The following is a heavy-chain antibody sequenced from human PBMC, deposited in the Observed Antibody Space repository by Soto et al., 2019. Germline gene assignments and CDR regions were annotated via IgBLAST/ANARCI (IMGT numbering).Heavy chain of an antibody. J-gene: IGHJ4*02. D-gene: IGHD6-13*01. CDR1: GFTFSSYA. CDR3: ARRSSSYSSPPES. V-gene: IGHV3-30-3*01. Sequence: PGGSLRLSCAASGFTFSSYAMHWVRQAPGKGLEWVAVISYDGSNKYYADSVKGRFTISRDNSKNTLYLQMNSLRAEDTAVYYCARRSSSYSSPPESWGQGTLVTVSS. CDR2: ISYDGSNK.